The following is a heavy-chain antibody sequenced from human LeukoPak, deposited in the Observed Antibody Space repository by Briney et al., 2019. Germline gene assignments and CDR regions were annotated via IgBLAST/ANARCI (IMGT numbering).Heavy chain of an antibody. D-gene: IGHD6-19*01. V-gene: IGHV4-59*01. CDR3: ARDGPQWLAAFDY. Sequence: SETLSLTCTVSGGXISTYQWSWIRQPPGKGQEWIGNIYKSGSTNYNPSLKSRVTISIDTSEKQFSLRLSPVTAADTAVYYCARDGPQWLAAFDYWGQGTLVTVSS. CDR2: IYKSGST. CDR1: GGXISTYQ. J-gene: IGHJ4*02.